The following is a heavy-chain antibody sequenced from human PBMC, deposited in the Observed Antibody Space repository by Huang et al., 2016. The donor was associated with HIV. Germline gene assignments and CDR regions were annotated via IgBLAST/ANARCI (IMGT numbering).Heavy chain of an antibody. D-gene: IGHD5-18*01. Sequence: QVQLVQSGAEVKKPGASVKVSCKASGYTFSSFGISWVRQAPGQVLEWVGWISVYNGNTKFAQKFQGRLTMTTDTSTSTAYMELRSLRSDDTAVYYCARGGGIQLWLLGYYYMDVWGNGTTVTVSS. V-gene: IGHV1-18*01. CDR2: ISVYNGNT. J-gene: IGHJ6*03. CDR1: GYTFSSFG. CDR3: ARGGGIQLWLLGYYYMDV.